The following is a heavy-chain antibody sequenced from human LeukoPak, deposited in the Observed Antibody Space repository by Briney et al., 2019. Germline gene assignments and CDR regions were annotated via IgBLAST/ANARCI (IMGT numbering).Heavy chain of an antibody. CDR1: GGSIRSDY. J-gene: IGHJ4*02. Sequence: SETLSLTCTVSGGSIRSDYWSWIRQPAGKGLEWIGRIYTSGSTDYNPSLKSRVTMSADTSKNKFSLKVTSVTAADTAIYYCARGYYDSSGYYTEFANWGQGTLVTVSS. CDR2: IYTSGST. CDR3: ARGYYDSSGYYTEFAN. D-gene: IGHD3-22*01. V-gene: IGHV4-4*07.